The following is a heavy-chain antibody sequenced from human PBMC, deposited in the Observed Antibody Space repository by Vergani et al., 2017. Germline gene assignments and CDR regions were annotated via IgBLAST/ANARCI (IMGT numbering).Heavy chain of an antibody. V-gene: IGHV2-5*01. J-gene: IGHJ5*02. CDR1: GFSLSTSGVS. CDR2: ISRNDDK. Sequence: QITLKESGPTLVKPTQTLTLTCTFSGFSLSTSGVSVGWIRQPPGKALEWLAVISRNDDKRYSPSLKNRLTITNDTSKNQVIFTMTKMDPVDTATYYCGHSAYYEFSIDWFDPWGPGTLVTVSS. CDR3: GHSAYYEFSIDWFDP. D-gene: IGHD3-3*01.